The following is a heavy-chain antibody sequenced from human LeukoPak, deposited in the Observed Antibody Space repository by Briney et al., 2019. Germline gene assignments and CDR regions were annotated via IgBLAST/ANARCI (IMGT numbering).Heavy chain of an antibody. CDR1: GGSISSSSYY. J-gene: IGHJ4*02. D-gene: IGHD2-2*02. CDR3: ASMVVPAAIGSGT. Sequence: SETLSLTCTVSGGSISSSSYYWGWIRQPPGQGLEWIGSIYYSGSTYYNPSLKSRVTISVDTSKNQFSLKLSSVTAADTAVYYCASMVVPAAIGSGTWGQGTLVTVSS. V-gene: IGHV4-39*01. CDR2: IYYSGST.